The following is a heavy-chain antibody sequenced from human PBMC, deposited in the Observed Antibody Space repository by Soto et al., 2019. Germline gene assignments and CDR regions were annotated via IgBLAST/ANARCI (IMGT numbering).Heavy chain of an antibody. D-gene: IGHD2-2*02. CDR2: ISAYNGNT. Sequence: QVQLVQSGAEVKKPGASVKVSCKASGYTFTSYGISWVRQAPGQGLEWMGWISAYNGNTNYAQKLQGRVTMTTDTSTSTAYMELRSLRSDDTAVYSCARDPFQYPCYYYGMDVWGQGTTVTVSS. J-gene: IGHJ6*02. CDR1: GYTFTSYG. V-gene: IGHV1-18*01. CDR3: ARDPFQYPCYYYGMDV.